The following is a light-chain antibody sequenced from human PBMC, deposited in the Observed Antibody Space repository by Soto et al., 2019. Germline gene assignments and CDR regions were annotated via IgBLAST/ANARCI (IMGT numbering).Light chain of an antibody. CDR3: QQYGSSPWT. Sequence: EIVVSQSPATLSVSKGERATLSCRAGQSVSSNLAWYQQKPGQAPRLLIYGASTRATGIPARFSGSGSGTEFTLTISSLQSEDFAVYYCQQYGSSPWTFGQGTKVDIK. CDR2: GAS. V-gene: IGKV3-15*01. J-gene: IGKJ1*01. CDR1: QSVSSN.